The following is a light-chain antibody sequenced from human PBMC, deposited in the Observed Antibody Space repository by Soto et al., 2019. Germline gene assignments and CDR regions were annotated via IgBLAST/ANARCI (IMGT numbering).Light chain of an antibody. CDR3: QNYDSSPYT. V-gene: IGKV3-20*01. CDR1: QSVASNS. CDR2: GAS. Sequence: ETVLTQSPGTLSLSPGETATLSCRASQSVASNSLAWYQQKPGQAPRLLVYGASCRATDIPDRFSGRGSGTDFTLTINRLEPEDFAVYYCQNYDSSPYTFGQGTKLEIK. J-gene: IGKJ2*01.